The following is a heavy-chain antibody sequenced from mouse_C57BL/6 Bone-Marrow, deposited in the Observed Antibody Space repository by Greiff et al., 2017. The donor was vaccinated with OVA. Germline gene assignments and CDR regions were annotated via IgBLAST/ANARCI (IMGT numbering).Heavy chain of an antibody. CDR1: GFTFSSYA. CDR3: ARDQGTTVVADY. CDR2: ISDGGSYT. D-gene: IGHD1-1*01. V-gene: IGHV5-4*01. J-gene: IGHJ2*01. Sequence: EVKLEESGGGLVKPGGSLKLSCAASGFTFSSYAMSWVRQTPEKRLEWVATISDGGSYTYYPDNVKGRFTISRDNAKNNLYLQMSHLKSEDTAMYYCARDQGTTVVADYWGQGTTLTVSS.